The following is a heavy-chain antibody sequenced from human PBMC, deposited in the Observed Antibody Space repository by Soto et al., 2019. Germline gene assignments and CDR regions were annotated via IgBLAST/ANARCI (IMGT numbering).Heavy chain of an antibody. J-gene: IGHJ4*02. V-gene: IGHV1-3*01. CDR1: GYTFTTFA. CDR3: ARESLWFGELLSYFDY. D-gene: IGHD3-10*01. Sequence: QVQFVQSGAEVKKPGASVKVSCKASGYTFTTFAIHWVRQAPGQRLEWMGWINAGNGNTKYSQKFQGRVTITRDTSANTAYRELRSLRSEDTAVYYCARESLWFGELLSYFDYWGQGTLVTVSS. CDR2: INAGNGNT.